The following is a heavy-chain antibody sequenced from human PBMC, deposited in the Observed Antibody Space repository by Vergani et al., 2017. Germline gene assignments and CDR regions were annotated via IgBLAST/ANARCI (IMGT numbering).Heavy chain of an antibody. CDR2: ISGNSGYI. V-gene: IGHV3-21*01. CDR3: ARDDGSGSSCYYQDS. CDR1: GFSFSLYA. J-gene: IGHJ5*01. Sequence: EVQLEESGGGLAKPGGSLRLSCAASGFSFSLYAMNWVRQAPGKGLEWVSSISGNSGYIFYADSVKGRFTISRDNARNSLSLQMDSLKAEDTGVYYCARDDGSGSSCYYQDSWGLGTLVAVSS. D-gene: IGHD2-2*01.